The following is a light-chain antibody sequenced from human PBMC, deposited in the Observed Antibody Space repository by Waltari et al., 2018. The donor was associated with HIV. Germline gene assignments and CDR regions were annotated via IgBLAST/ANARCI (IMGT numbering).Light chain of an antibody. J-gene: IGLJ3*02. Sequence: QSVLTQPPSASATPGQRVTISCTGSSSNIGAGYDVHWYQQLPGTAPKLLIYGNSNRPSGVPDRFSGSKSGTSASLAITGLQAEDEADYYCQSYDSTGVFGGGTKLTVL. CDR2: GNS. CDR1: SSNIGAGYD. CDR3: QSYDSTGV. V-gene: IGLV1-40*01.